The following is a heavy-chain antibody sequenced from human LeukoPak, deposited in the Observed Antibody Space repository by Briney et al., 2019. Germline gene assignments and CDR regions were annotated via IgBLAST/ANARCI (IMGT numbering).Heavy chain of an antibody. V-gene: IGHV3-23*01. D-gene: IGHD2-21*02. CDR2: ISGTSGTI. J-gene: IGHJ4*02. CDR3: AKRLGDPRAFDY. Sequence: GGSLRLSCAASGFTFSNYAMSWVRQAPGKGLEWVSGISGTSGTINYAAPVKGRFTISRDNSKNTLYLQMNSLRVDDMAAYYCAKRLGDPRAFDYWGQGTLVTVSS. CDR1: GFTFSNYA.